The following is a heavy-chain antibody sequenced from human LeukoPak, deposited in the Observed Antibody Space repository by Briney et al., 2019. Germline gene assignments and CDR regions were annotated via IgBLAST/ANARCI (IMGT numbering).Heavy chain of an antibody. CDR3: ARVPGSGWYFP. Sequence: GGSLRLSXAASGFTFSSYWMHWVRQAPGKGLVWVSRINSDGSTTTYADSVKGRFTISRDNAKNTLYLQMNSLRAEDTAVYYCARVPGSGWYFPWGQGTPVTVSS. D-gene: IGHD6-19*01. CDR1: GFTFSSYW. V-gene: IGHV3-74*01. CDR2: INSDGSTT. J-gene: IGHJ5*02.